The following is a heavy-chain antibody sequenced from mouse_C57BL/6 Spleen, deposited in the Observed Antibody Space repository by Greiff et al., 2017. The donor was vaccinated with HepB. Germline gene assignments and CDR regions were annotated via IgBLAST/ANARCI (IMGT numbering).Heavy chain of an antibody. J-gene: IGHJ1*03. CDR2: INPNNGGT. V-gene: IGHV1-26*01. CDR3: ARSTYSNPHWYFDV. CDR1: GYTFTDYY. Sequence: VQLQQSGPELVKPGASVKISCKASGYTFTDYYMNWVKQSHGKSLEWIGDINPNNGGTSYNQKFKGKATLTVDKSSSTAYMELRSLTSEDSAVYYCARSTYSNPHWYFDVWGTGTTVTVSS. D-gene: IGHD2-5*01.